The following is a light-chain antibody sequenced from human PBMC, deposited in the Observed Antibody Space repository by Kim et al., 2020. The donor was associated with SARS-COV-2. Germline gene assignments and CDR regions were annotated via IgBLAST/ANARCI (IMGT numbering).Light chain of an antibody. CDR2: DVS. CDR1: SSDVGANNY. J-gene: IGLJ2*01. Sequence: QSALTQPASVSGPPGQSITISCTGTSSDVGANNYVSWYQQHPGKAPKLILYDVSNRPSGVSNRFSGSKSGNTASLTISGLQAEDEADYYCTSYTTTMWIFGGGTQLTVL. V-gene: IGLV2-14*03. CDR3: TSYTTTMWI.